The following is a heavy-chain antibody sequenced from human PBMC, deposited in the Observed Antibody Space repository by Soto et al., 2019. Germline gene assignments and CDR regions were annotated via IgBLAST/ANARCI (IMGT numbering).Heavy chain of an antibody. CDR1: GFTFSSYG. J-gene: IGHJ4*02. CDR2: IWYDGSSR. V-gene: IGHV3-33*01. Sequence: GGSLRLSCVASGFTFSSYGMHWVRQAPGKGLEWVAVIWYDGSSRFYADSVKGRFTISRDNSKNTLYLQMNSLRAEDTAVFYCARLAGNFYGSGNNLDCWGQGTQVTVSS. D-gene: IGHD3-10*01. CDR3: ARLAGNFYGSGNNLDC.